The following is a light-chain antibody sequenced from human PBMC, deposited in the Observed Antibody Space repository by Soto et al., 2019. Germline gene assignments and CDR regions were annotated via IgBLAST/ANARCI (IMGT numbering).Light chain of an antibody. V-gene: IGKV1D-12*01. CDR3: QQATSFPIT. CDR1: QGISSW. Sequence: DIQPTQSPSSVAASVGDRVTITCRASQGISSWLAWYQQKPGKAPQLLIYAASNLQSGVPSRFSGSGSGTYFTLTINSLQPEDSATYYCQQATSFPITFGQGTRLEIK. CDR2: AAS. J-gene: IGKJ5*01.